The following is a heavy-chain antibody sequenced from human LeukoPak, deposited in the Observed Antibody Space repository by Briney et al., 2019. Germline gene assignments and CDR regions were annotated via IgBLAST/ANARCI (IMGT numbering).Heavy chain of an antibody. CDR3: ARDSGS. J-gene: IGHJ4*02. D-gene: IGHD3-10*01. CDR1: GGSFSTYY. CDR2: INHSGRT. V-gene: IGHV4-34*01. Sequence: SETLSLTCAVYGGSFSTYYWSWIRQPPGKGLEWIGEINHSGRTNYNPSLKSRVTISVDTSKNQFSLKLSSVTAADTAVYYCARDSGSWGQGTLVTVSS.